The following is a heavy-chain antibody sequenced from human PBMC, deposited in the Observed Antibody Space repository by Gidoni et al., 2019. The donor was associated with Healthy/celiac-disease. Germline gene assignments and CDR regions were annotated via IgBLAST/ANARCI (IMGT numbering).Heavy chain of an antibody. CDR1: RSTFSTYW. J-gene: IGHJ6*02. CDR3: ARGDYVEGYYYYGMDV. V-gene: IGHV3-74*01. CDR2: CNSDGSST. D-gene: IGHD4-17*01. Sequence: EVQLVESGGGLVQPGGSVRLSCAASRSTFSTYWMHWVRQAPGRGLVWVSRCNSDGSSTSYADSVKGRFTISRDNAKNTLYLQMNSLRAEDTAVYYCARGDYVEGYYYYGMDVWGQGTTVTVSS.